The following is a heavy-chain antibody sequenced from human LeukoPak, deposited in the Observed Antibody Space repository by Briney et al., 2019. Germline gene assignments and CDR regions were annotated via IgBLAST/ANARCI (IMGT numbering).Heavy chain of an antibody. Sequence: PGGSLRLSCAASGFTFSSYGMSWVRQAPGKWLEWVSAISGSGGSTYYADSVKGRFTISRDNSKNTLYLQMNSLRAEDTAVYYCAKGGLQYRPTEDAFDIWGQGTMVTVSS. J-gene: IGHJ3*02. CDR1: GFTFSSYG. V-gene: IGHV3-23*01. CDR2: ISGSGGST. D-gene: IGHD5-24*01. CDR3: AKGGLQYRPTEDAFDI.